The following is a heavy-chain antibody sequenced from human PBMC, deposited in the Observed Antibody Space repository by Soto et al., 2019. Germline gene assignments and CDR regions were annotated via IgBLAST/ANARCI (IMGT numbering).Heavy chain of an antibody. CDR2: IYSGGSI. J-gene: IGHJ4*02. CDR1: GFTVSSNY. Sequence: EVQLVESGGGLIQPGGSLRLSCAASGFTVSSNYMHWVRQAPGKGLEWVSVIYSGGSIYYADSVKGRFTISRDNSKNTFYLLMTRMSADDTAVSYCARDRGYDCLGYWGQGTLVTVSS. D-gene: IGHD3-10*01. V-gene: IGHV3-53*01. CDR3: ARDRGYDCLGY.